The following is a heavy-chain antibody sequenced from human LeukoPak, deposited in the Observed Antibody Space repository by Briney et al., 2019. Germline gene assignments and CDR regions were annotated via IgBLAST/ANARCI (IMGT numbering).Heavy chain of an antibody. Sequence: GGSLRLSCAASGFTFSNAWMSWVRQAPGQGLEWVGRTKSKIDGGATDYAEAMKGRFTISRDDSRATLYLQMSSLKAEDTAVYYCTTERGSASWFEYYFDNWGQGTLVTVAS. CDR3: TTERGSASWFEYYFDN. J-gene: IGHJ4*02. CDR1: GFTFSNAW. CDR2: TKSKIDGGAT. V-gene: IGHV3-15*01. D-gene: IGHD6-13*01.